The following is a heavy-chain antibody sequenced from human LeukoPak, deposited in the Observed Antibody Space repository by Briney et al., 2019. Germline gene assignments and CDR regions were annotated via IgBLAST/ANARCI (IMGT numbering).Heavy chain of an antibody. CDR3: ARGGYSYGPPHFDL. CDR2: IYYSGST. V-gene: IGHV4-61*01. J-gene: IGHJ2*01. CDR1: GGSVSSGSYY. D-gene: IGHD5-18*01. Sequence: SETLSLTCTVSGGSVSSGSYYWSWIRQPPGKGLEWIGYIYYSGSTNYNPSLKSRFTISVDTSKNQFSLKLSSVTAADTAVYYCARGGYSYGPPHFDLWGRGTLVTVSS.